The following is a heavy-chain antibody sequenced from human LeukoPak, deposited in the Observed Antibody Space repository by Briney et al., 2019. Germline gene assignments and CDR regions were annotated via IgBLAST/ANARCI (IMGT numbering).Heavy chain of an antibody. CDR3: TRRSGSYLDFDY. Sequence: GGSLRLSCAASGFTFSSYAMSWVRQAPGKGLEWVSAISGSGGSTYYADSVKGRFTISRDNSKNTLYLQMNSLKTEDTAVYYCTRRSGSYLDFDYWGQGTLVTVSS. CDR2: ISGSGGST. V-gene: IGHV3-23*01. D-gene: IGHD1-26*01. J-gene: IGHJ4*02. CDR1: GFTFSSYA.